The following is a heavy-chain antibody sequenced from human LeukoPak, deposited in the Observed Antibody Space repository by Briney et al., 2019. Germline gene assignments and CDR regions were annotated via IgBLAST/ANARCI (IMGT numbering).Heavy chain of an antibody. Sequence: GESLKISCKGSGYSFTSYWIGWVRQMPGKGLEWMGIIYPGDSDTRYSPPFQGQVTISADKSISTAYLQWSSLKASDTAMYYCAMTYYYDSSGYYCDYWGQGTLVTVSS. CDR1: GYSFTSYW. CDR3: AMTYYYDSSGYYCDY. D-gene: IGHD3-22*01. J-gene: IGHJ4*02. CDR2: IYPGDSDT. V-gene: IGHV5-51*01.